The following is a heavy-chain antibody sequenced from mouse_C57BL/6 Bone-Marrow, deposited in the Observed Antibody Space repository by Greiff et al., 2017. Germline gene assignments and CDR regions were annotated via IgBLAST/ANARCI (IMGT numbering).Heavy chain of an antibody. D-gene: IGHD2-4*01. Sequence: DVKLQESGPVLVKPGASVKMSCKASGYTFTDYYMNWVKQSHGKSLEWIGVINPYNGGTSYNQKFKGKATLTVDKSSSTAYMELNSLTSEDSAVYYCARMRIYYDYAWGQGTLVTVSA. V-gene: IGHV1-19*01. CDR2: INPYNGGT. CDR3: ARMRIYYDYA. CDR1: GYTFTDYY. J-gene: IGHJ3*01.